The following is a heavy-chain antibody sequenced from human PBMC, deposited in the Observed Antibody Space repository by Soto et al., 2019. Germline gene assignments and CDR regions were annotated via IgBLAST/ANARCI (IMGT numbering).Heavy chain of an antibody. CDR3: ARGYTSGWYYFDY. CDR1: GFTFSSYE. CDR2: ISSSGSTI. D-gene: IGHD6-19*01. V-gene: IGHV3-48*03. J-gene: IGHJ4*02. Sequence: GGSLRLSCAASGFTFSSYEMNWVRQAPGKGLEWVSYISSSGSTIYYADSVKGRFTISRDNAKNSLYLQMNSLRAEDTAVYYCARGYTSGWYYFDYWGQGTLVTVSS.